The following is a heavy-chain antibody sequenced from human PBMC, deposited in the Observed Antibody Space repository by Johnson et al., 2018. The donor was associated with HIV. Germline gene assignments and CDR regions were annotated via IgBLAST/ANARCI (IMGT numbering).Heavy chain of an antibody. CDR1: GFSVSNTY. V-gene: IGHV3-53*01. J-gene: IGHJ3*02. CDR2: IYSGGSR. CDR3: AKDKDAFDI. Sequence: CAASGFSVSNTYMNWVRQAPGKGLEWVSVIYSGGSRNYADSVKGRFTISRDNSKNTLYLQMNSLRAEDTAVYYCAKDKDAFDIWGQGTMVTVSS.